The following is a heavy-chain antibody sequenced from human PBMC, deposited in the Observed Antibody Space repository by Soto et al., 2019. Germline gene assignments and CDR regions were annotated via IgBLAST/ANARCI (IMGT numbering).Heavy chain of an antibody. CDR1: GFTFSSYA. J-gene: IGHJ4*02. D-gene: IGHD2-8*02. CDR3: AKGSARAVVYASYFDY. V-gene: IGHV3-23*01. Sequence: TGGSLRLSCAASGFTFSSYAMSWVRQAPGKGLEWVSAISGSGGSTYYADSVKGRFTISRDNSKNTLYLQMNSLRAEDTAVYYCAKGSARAVVYASYFDYWGQGTLVTVSS. CDR2: ISGSGGST.